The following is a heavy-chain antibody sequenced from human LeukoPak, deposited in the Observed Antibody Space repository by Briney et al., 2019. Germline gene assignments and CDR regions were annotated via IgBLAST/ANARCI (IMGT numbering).Heavy chain of an antibody. V-gene: IGHV4-59*01. Sequence: SETLSLTCTVSGGSISSYYWSWIRQPPGKGLEWIGYIYYSGSTNYNPSLRSRVTISVDASKNQFSLKLSSVTAADTAVYDCARMGVPIKWGQGTLVTVSS. J-gene: IGHJ4*02. CDR3: ARMGVPIK. CDR2: IYYSGST. D-gene: IGHD2-8*01. CDR1: GGSISSYY.